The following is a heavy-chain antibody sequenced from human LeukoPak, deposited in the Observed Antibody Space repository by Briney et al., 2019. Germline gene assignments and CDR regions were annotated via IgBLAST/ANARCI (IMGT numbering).Heavy chain of an antibody. D-gene: IGHD6-13*01. CDR3: AKLRGVAAAGTGYFDP. J-gene: IGHJ5*01. CDR1: GFTFSNYG. Sequence: GGSLRLSCAASGFTFSNYGMHWVRQAPGKGLEWVAVISYDGSNKYYADSVKGRLTISRDNSKNTLYLQMNSLRGEDTAVYYCAKLRGVAAAGTGYFDPWGQGTPVTVSS. V-gene: IGHV3-30*18. CDR2: ISYDGSNK.